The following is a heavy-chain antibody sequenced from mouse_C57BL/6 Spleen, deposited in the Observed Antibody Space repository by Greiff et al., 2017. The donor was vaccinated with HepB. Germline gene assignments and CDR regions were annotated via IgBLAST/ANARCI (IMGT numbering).Heavy chain of an antibody. CDR1: GYTFTSYW. Sequence: VQLQQPGAELVKPGASVKMSCKASGYTFTSYWITWVKQRPGQGLEWIGDIYPGSGSTNYNEKFKSKATLTVDTSSSTAYMQLSSLTSEDSAVYYCARGGVYYDYHYYAMDYWGQGTSVTVSS. V-gene: IGHV1-55*01. CDR3: ARGGVYYDYHYYAMDY. CDR2: IYPGSGST. D-gene: IGHD2-4*01. J-gene: IGHJ4*01.